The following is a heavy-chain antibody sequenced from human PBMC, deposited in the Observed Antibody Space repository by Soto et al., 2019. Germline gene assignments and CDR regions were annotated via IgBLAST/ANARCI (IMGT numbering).Heavy chain of an antibody. CDR1: GGSISSYY. V-gene: IGHV4-59*01. J-gene: IGHJ4*02. Sequence: SETLSLTCTVSGGSISSYYWSWIRQPPGKGLEWIGYIYYSGSTNYNPSLKSRVTISVDTSKNQFSLKLSSVTAADTAVYYCARYIVVVVAATQATEYYFDYWGQGTLVTVS. D-gene: IGHD2-15*01. CDR2: IYYSGST. CDR3: ARYIVVVVAATQATEYYFDY.